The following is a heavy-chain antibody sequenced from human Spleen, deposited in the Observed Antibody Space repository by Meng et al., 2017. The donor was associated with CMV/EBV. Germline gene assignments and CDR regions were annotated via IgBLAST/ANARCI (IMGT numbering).Heavy chain of an antibody. Sequence: GGSLRLSCKGSGYSFTSYWIGWVRQMPGKGLEWMGIIYPGDSDTRYSPSFQGQVTISADKSISTAYLQWSSLKASDTAMYYCARLGQYSSGWTVIDYWGQGTLVTVSS. CDR2: IYPGDSDT. D-gene: IGHD6-19*01. J-gene: IGHJ4*02. CDR3: ARLGQYSSGWTVIDY. CDR1: GYSFTSYW. V-gene: IGHV5-51*01.